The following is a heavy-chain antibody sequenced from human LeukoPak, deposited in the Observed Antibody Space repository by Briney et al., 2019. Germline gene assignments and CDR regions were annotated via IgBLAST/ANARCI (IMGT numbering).Heavy chain of an antibody. CDR3: ARSRMITFGRVIARPLYYFDY. Sequence: SGPALVKPTQTLTLTCTFSGFSLSTSGMCVSWIRQPPGKALGWLARIDWDDDKYYSTSLKTRLTISKDTSKNQVVLTMTNMDPVDTATYYCARSRMITFGRVIARPLYYFDYWGQGTLVTVSS. J-gene: IGHJ4*02. CDR1: GFSLSTSGMC. V-gene: IGHV2-70*11. CDR2: IDWDDDK. D-gene: IGHD3-16*02.